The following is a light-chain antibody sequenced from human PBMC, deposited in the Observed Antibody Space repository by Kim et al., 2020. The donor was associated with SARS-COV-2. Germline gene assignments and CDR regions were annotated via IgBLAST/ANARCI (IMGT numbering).Light chain of an antibody. CDR2: QDN. CDR3: QAWDSSTAGV. CDR1: KLGDKF. J-gene: IGLJ3*02. V-gene: IGLV3-1*01. Sequence: SYELSQPPSVSVSPGQTATIACSGDKLGDKFTSWYLQRPGQSPILVIYQDNKRPSGIPERFSGSNSGGAATLTITGTQAMDEADYYCQAWDSSTAGVFGGGTQLTFL.